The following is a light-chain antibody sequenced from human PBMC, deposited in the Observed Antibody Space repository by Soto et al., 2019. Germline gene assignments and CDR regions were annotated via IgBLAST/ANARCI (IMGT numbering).Light chain of an antibody. CDR2: AAS. V-gene: IGKV1-39*01. Sequence: DIQMTQSPSSLSASVGDRVTITCRASQSISSYLNWYQQKPGKAPKLLIYAASSLQSGVPSRFSGSGSGTEFTLTISSLQTEEFATSYCQQYYSTPRTFGQGTRLEIK. CDR1: QSISSY. J-gene: IGKJ5*01. CDR3: QQYYSTPRT.